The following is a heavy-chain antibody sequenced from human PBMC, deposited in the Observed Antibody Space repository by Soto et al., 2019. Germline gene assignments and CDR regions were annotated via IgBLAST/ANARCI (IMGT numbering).Heavy chain of an antibody. Sequence: GGSLRLSCAASGFTFSSYSMNWVRQAPGKGLEWVSSISSSSSYIYYADSVKGRFTISRDNAKNSLYLQMNSLRAEDTAVYYCARGRGRIAARLEGYYWGQGTLVTVSS. V-gene: IGHV3-21*01. J-gene: IGHJ4*02. CDR3: ARGRGRIAARLEGYY. CDR2: ISSSSSYI. D-gene: IGHD6-6*01. CDR1: GFTFSSYS.